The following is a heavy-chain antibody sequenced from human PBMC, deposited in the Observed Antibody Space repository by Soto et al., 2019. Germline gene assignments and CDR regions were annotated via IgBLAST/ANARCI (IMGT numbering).Heavy chain of an antibody. J-gene: IGHJ4*02. CDR3: ARTLPQTGWSRGDYFDY. D-gene: IGHD6-19*01. V-gene: IGHV3-33*01. CDR1: GFTFSSYG. Sequence: PGGSLRLSCAASGFTFSSYGMHWVRQAPGKGLEWVAVIWYDGSNKYYADSVKGRFTISRDNSKNTLYLQMNSLRAEDTAVYYCARTLPQTGWSRGDYFDYWGQGTLVTVSS. CDR2: IWYDGSNK.